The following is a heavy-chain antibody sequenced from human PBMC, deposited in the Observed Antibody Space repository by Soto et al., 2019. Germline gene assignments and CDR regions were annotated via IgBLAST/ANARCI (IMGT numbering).Heavy chain of an antibody. CDR1: DDSISSGSD. CDR3: ARVHVMVVAGSTFDY. J-gene: IGHJ4*01. Sequence: CVPLSHTCTVVDDSISSGSDWAWIKKPPGKGPEWIASIYHGGTTFYNPSLKSRITISVDTSNNQFSLKLTSVTAADTAVYYCARVHVMVVAGSTFDYWGHGTLVTVSS. CDR2: IYHGGTT. D-gene: IGHD6-19*01. V-gene: IGHV4-38-2*02.